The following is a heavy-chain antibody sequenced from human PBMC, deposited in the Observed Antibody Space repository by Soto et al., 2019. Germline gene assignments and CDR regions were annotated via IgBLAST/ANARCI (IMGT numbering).Heavy chain of an antibody. D-gene: IGHD3-22*01. CDR1: GGSFSGYY. CDR3: AKDRRGEYYYDSSGYSDAFDI. Sequence: LSLTCAVYGGSFSGYYWSWIRQPPGKGLEWVSAISGSGGSTYYADSVKGRFTISRDNSKNTLYLQMNSLRAEDTAVYYCAKDRRGEYYYDSSGYSDAFDIWGQGTMVTVSS. V-gene: IGHV3-23*01. CDR2: ISGSGGST. J-gene: IGHJ3*02.